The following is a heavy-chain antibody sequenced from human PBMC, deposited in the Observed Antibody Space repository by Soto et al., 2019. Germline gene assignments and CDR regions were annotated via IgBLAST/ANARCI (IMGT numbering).Heavy chain of an antibody. CDR3: ASFYDFWSGYHPEYYYYGMDV. D-gene: IGHD3-3*01. J-gene: IGHJ6*02. CDR2: IYYSGST. CDR1: GGSSNSSSYY. Sequence: PSETLSLTGTVSGGSSNSSSYYWGWILQPPGKGLEWIGSIYYSGSTYYNPSLKSRVTISVDTSKNQFSLKLSSVTAADTAVYYCASFYDFWSGYHPEYYYYGMDVWGQGTTVIVSS. V-gene: IGHV4-39*01.